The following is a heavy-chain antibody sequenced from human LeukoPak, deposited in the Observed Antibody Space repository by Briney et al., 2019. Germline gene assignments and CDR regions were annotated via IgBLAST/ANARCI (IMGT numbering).Heavy chain of an antibody. CDR1: GGSISSYY. Sequence: SETLSLTCTVSGGSISSYYWTWIRQPAGKGLAWIGRIYPSGSTNYNPSLKSRVTMSVDTSKNQFSLKLSSVTAADTAVYYCARENSGSYREFDYWGQGTLVTVSS. CDR3: ARENSGSYREFDY. V-gene: IGHV4-4*07. J-gene: IGHJ4*02. D-gene: IGHD1-26*01. CDR2: IYPSGST.